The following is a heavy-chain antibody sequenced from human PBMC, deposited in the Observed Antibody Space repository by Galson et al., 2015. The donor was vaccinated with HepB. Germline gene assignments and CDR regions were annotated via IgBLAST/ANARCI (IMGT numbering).Heavy chain of an antibody. Sequence: QSGAEVKKPGESLRISCKGSGYSFTSYWISWVRQMPGKGLEWMGRIDPSDSYTNYSPSFQGHVTISADKSISTAYLQWSSLKASDTAMYYCARRVLGDYVADYGMDVWGQGTTVTVSS. CDR2: IDPSDSYT. D-gene: IGHD4-17*01. CDR1: GYSFTSYW. CDR3: ARRVLGDYVADYGMDV. J-gene: IGHJ6*02. V-gene: IGHV5-10-1*01.